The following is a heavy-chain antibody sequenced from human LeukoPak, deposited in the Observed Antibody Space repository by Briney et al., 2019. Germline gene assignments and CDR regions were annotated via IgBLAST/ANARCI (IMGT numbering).Heavy chain of an antibody. CDR1: GYTFTGYY. CDR3: ARVYDSGSFSGV. Sequence: ASVKVSCKASGYTFTGYYMHWVRQAPGEGLEWMGWINPNSGGTNYAQKFQGRVTMTRDTSISTAYMELSRLRSDDTAVYYCARVYDSGSFSGVWGQGTLVTVSS. V-gene: IGHV1-2*02. J-gene: IGHJ4*02. CDR2: INPNSGGT. D-gene: IGHD3-10*01.